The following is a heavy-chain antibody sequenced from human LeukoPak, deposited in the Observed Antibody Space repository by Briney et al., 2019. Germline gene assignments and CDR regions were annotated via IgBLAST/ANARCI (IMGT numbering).Heavy chain of an antibody. Sequence: GGSLRLSCAASGFTFSSYGMHWVRQAPGKGLEWGALIQHDGTNKYYPDSVKGRFTISRDNPKNTLYLQMNSLRAEDTAAYYCAKNPYSNYEGAFDIWGQGTMVTVSS. D-gene: IGHD4-11*01. CDR3: AKNPYSNYEGAFDI. CDR1: GFTFSSYG. CDR2: IQHDGTNK. J-gene: IGHJ3*02. V-gene: IGHV3-30*02.